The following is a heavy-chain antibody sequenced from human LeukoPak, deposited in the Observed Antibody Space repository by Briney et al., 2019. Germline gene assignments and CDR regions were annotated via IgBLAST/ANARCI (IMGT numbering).Heavy chain of an antibody. D-gene: IGHD5-18*01. CDR1: GGSISTHY. V-gene: IGHV4-59*11. CDR2: VLDSERT. Sequence: PSETLSLTCTVSGGSISTHYCSWIRQPPGKGLEWIGYVLDSERTKDNPSLKSRATLSADTSKNQFSLRLTSVTAADSVEYYCATIKRGSIFGYFDFWGQGVLVTVSS. J-gene: IGHJ4*02. CDR3: ATIKRGSIFGYFDF.